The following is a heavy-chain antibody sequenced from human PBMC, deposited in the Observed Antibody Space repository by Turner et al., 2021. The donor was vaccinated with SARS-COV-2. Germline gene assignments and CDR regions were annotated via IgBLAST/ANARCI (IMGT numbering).Heavy chain of an antibody. CDR3: ARDRIIWDRGVYYYYGMDV. CDR1: GFTFSNYA. J-gene: IGHJ6*02. V-gene: IGHV3-30-3*01. CDR2: ISYDGSNK. Sequence: QVQLVASGGGVVQPGRSLRLSCAASGFTFSNYAMHWVRQAPGKGLEWVAVISYDGSNKYYADSVKGRFTISRDNSKNTLYLQMNSLRAEDTAVYYCARDRIIWDRGVYYYYGMDVWGQGTTVTVSS. D-gene: IGHD1-26*01.